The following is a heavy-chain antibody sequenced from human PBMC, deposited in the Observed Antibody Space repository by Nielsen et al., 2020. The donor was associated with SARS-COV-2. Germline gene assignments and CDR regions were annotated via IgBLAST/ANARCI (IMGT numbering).Heavy chain of an antibody. J-gene: IGHJ5*02. CDR2: IYYSGST. CDR3: ARHPAIIVWLARGGYNWFDP. D-gene: IGHD6-19*01. Sequence: WIRQPPGKGLEWIGSIYYSGSTYYNPSLKSRVTISVDTSKNQFSLKLSSVTAADTAVYYCARHPAIIVWLARGGYNWFDPRGQGTLVTVSS. V-gene: IGHV4-39*01.